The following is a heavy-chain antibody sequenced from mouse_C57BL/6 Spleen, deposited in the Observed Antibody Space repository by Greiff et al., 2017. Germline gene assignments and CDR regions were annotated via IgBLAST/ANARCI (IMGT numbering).Heavy chain of an antibody. V-gene: IGHV1-85*01. CDR2: IYPRDGST. Sequence: QVHVKQSGPELVKPGASVKLSCKASGYTFTSYDINWVKQRPGQGLEWIGWIYPRDGSTKYNEKFKGKATLTVDTSSSTAYMELHSLTSEDSAVYFCAYYYYGSSRYWYFDVWGTGTTVTVSS. D-gene: IGHD1-1*01. CDR3: AYYYYGSSRYWYFDV. CDR1: GYTFTSYD. J-gene: IGHJ1*03.